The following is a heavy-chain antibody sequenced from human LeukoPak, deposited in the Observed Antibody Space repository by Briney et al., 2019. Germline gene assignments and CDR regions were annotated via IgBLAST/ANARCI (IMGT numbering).Heavy chain of an antibody. CDR2: LNPNSGGT. J-gene: IGHJ3*02. V-gene: IGHV1-2*02. Sequence: ASVKVSCKASRYTFTDYYLHWVRQAPGQGLEWMGWLNPNSGGTNFAQNFQGRVTMTRDTSITTAYMELSTLRSDDTAVYYCARYCPTSCNAGDTFDIWGQGTVVTVSS. D-gene: IGHD2/OR15-2a*01. CDR3: ARYCPTSCNAGDTFDI. CDR1: RYTFTDYY.